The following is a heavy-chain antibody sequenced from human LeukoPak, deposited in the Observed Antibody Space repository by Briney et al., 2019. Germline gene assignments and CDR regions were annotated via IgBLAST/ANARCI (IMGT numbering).Heavy chain of an antibody. V-gene: IGHV3-15*01. J-gene: IGHJ4*02. D-gene: IGHD6-13*01. Sequence: PGGSLRLSCAASGFTFSNAWMSWVRQAPGKGLEWVGRIKSKTDGGTTDYAAPVKGRFTISRDDSKNTLYLQMNSLKTEDTAVYYCTTSAGAAAGFDYWGQGTLVTVSS. CDR3: TTSAGAAAGFDY. CDR2: IKSKTDGGTT. CDR1: GFTFSNAW.